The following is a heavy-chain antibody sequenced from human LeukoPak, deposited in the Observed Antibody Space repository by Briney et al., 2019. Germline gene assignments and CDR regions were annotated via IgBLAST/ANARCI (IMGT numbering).Heavy chain of an antibody. CDR3: ARAIRRSLDY. CDR2: AYYRSKWNI. J-gene: IGHJ4*02. D-gene: IGHD2-15*01. Sequence: SQTLSLTCAISGDSASGNSVAWNWIRQSPSRGLEWLGRAYYRSKWNIDYAGSVRSRIIIDPDTSKNQFSLHLNSVTPKDTAVYYCARAIRRSLDYWGQGTLVTVSS. V-gene: IGHV6-1*01. CDR1: GDSASGNSVA.